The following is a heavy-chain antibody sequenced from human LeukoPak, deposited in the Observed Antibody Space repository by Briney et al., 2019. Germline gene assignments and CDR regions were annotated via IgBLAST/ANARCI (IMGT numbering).Heavy chain of an antibody. Sequence: GGSLRLSCAASGFAFTSYWMHWVRQAPGKGLVWVSRINSDGGNSDYADSADSVKGRFTISRDNAKNTLYLQMNSLRAEDTAVYYCARSGGGYFDYWGPGTLVTVSS. V-gene: IGHV3-74*01. CDR3: ARSGGGYFDY. D-gene: IGHD1-14*01. J-gene: IGHJ4*02. CDR1: GFAFTSYW. CDR2: INSDGGNS.